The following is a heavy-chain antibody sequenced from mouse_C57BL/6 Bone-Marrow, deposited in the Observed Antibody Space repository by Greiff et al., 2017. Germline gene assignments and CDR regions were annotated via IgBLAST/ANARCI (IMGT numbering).Heavy chain of an antibody. CDR1: GFNIKNTY. Sequence: VQLKESVAELVRPGASVKLSCTASGFNIKNTYMPWVKQRPEQGLEWIGRIDPANGNTKYAPQFQGKATITADTSSNTAYLQLSSLTSEDTAIYYCASDYYAMEYWGQGTSVTVSS. CDR2: IDPANGNT. V-gene: IGHV14-3*01. J-gene: IGHJ4*01. CDR3: ASDYYAMEY.